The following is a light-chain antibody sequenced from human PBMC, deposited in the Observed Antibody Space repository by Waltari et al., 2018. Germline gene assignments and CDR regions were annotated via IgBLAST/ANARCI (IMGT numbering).Light chain of an antibody. V-gene: IGKV3-20*01. CDR3: QHYGSPPMYT. CDR1: QSVSSSS. Sequence: EIVLTQSPGTMSLSPGERVTLSCRASQSVSSSSLAWYQQKPGQAPRLLIYAASTRATGIPDRFSGSGSGTDFTLTISRLEPEDFAVYHCQHYGSPPMYTFGQGTKLEIK. J-gene: IGKJ2*01. CDR2: AAS.